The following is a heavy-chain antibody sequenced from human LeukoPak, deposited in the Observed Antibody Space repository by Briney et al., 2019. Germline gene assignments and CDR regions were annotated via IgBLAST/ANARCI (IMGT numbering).Heavy chain of an antibody. J-gene: IGHJ4*02. CDR2: IRSKAYGGTT. Sequence: GGSLRLSCTASGFTFGDYAMSWVRQAPGKGLEWVGFIRSKAYGGTTEYAASVKGRFTISRDDSKSIAYLQMNSLKTEDTAVYYWTTRGSMVRGVTDYFDYWGQGTLVTVSS. D-gene: IGHD3-10*01. V-gene: IGHV3-49*04. CDR3: TTRGSMVRGVTDYFDY. CDR1: GFTFGDYA.